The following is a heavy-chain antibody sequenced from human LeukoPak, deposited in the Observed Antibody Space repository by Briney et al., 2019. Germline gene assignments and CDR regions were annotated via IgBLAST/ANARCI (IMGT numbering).Heavy chain of an antibody. CDR2: ISYDGSNK. CDR1: GIAFSYAW. V-gene: IGHV3-30*18. CDR3: AKETESSGYLLDY. D-gene: IGHD3-22*01. J-gene: IGHJ4*02. Sequence: GGSLRLSCAASGIAFSYAWMSWVRQAPGKGLEWVAVISYDGSNKYYADSVKGRFTISRDNSKNTLYLQMNSLRAEDTAVYYCAKETESSGYLLDYWGQGTLVTVSS.